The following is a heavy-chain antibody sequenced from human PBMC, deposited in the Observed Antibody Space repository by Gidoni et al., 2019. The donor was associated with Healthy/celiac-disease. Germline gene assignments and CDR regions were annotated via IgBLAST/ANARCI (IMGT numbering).Heavy chain of an antibody. CDR1: GGNFSSYA. J-gene: IGHJ4*02. CDR2: IIPIFGTA. V-gene: IGHV1-69*06. CDR3: ARIIAAAGVYYFDY. D-gene: IGHD6-13*01. Sequence: QVQLVQSGAEVKKPGSSGKVSCKASGGNFSSYAISWVRQAPGQGLGWMGGIIPIFGTANYAQKFQGRVTITADKSTSTAYMELSSLRSEDTAVYYCARIIAAAGVYYFDYWGQGTLVTVSS.